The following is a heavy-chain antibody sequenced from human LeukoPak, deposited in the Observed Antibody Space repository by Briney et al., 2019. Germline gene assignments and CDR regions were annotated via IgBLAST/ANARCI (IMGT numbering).Heavy chain of an antibody. Sequence: GGSLRLSCAASGFTFATYWMSWVRQAPGKGLEWVANIKYDGNEKYYVDSVKGRFTIFRDNAKNSLYLQMNSLRAEDTALYYCARDPRGPDYWGQGTLVTVSS. CDR3: ARDPRGPDY. CDR1: GFTFATYW. V-gene: IGHV3-7*01. J-gene: IGHJ4*02. CDR2: IKYDGNEK.